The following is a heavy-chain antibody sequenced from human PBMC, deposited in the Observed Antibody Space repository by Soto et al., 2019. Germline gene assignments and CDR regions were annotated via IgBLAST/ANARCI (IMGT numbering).Heavy chain of an antibody. V-gene: IGHV1-69*13. D-gene: IGHD3-22*01. CDR2: IIPIFDIT. Sequence: AAVKVSCKASGGTFRSYSISWVRQAPGQGLEWMGGIIPIFDITNYAQKFQGRVTITADESTSTAYMELSSLGSDDTAVYYCARPDEGGYSSNHHYYYALDVWGQGTTVTVSS. CDR3: ARPDEGGYSSNHHYYYALDV. J-gene: IGHJ6*02. CDR1: GGTFRSYS.